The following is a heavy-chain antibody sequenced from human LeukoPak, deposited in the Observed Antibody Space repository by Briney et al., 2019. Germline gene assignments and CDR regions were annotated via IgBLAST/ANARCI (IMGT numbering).Heavy chain of an antibody. CDR1: GYTVTELS. J-gene: IGHJ6*03. CDR2: FHPEDGET. Sequence: ASVKVSCKVSGYTVTELSMHWVRQSPGKGLEWMGGFHPEDGETICAQKFQGRVTMTRDTSISTAYMELSRLRSDDTAVYYCARAVFERYYYYYYMDVWGKGTTVTVSS. V-gene: IGHV1-24*01. CDR3: ARAVFERYYYYYYMDV. D-gene: IGHD1-14*01.